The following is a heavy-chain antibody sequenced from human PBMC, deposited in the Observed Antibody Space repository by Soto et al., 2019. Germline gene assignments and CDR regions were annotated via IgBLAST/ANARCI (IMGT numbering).Heavy chain of an antibody. CDR1: GFTFSSYG. CDR2: ISYDGSNN. D-gene: IGHD1-26*01. CDR3: AQYVAAGAPTWFGDYYYYYGMDV. J-gene: IGHJ6*02. Sequence: QVQLVESGGGVVQPGRSLRLSCAASGFTFSSYGMHWVRQAPGKGLEWVAVISYDGSNNYYADSVKGRFTISRDNSKNTLFLQMNCLRVEDTAVYYCAQYVAAGAPTWFGDYYYYYGMDVSGQGTMVTVSS. V-gene: IGHV3-30*18.